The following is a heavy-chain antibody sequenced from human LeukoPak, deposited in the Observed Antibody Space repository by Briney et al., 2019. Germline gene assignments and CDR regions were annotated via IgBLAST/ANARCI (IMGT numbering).Heavy chain of an antibody. V-gene: IGHV3-21*01. CDR3: AREGMVPLYYYYYMDV. J-gene: IGHJ6*03. D-gene: IGHD2-8*01. CDR1: GFTFSSYS. CDR2: ISSSSTYI. Sequence: PGGSLRLSCAASGFTFSSYSMNWVRQAPGKGLEWVSSISSSSTYIYYADSVKGRFTISRDNAKNSLYLQMNSLRAEDTAVYYCAREGMVPLYYYYYMDVWGKGTTVTVSS.